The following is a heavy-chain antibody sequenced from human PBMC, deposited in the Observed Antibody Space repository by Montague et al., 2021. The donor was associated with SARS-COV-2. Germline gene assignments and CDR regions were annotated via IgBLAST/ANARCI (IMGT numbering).Heavy chain of an antibody. CDR1: GGAISSSSYC. Sequence: SETLSLTCTVSGGAISSSSYCWGWIRQPPGKGLEWIGGIYYSGXTXYXXXXKXRVTISVDTSKNQFSLKLSSVTAADTAVYYCARDTRIAMLVVVNRYGMDVWGQGTTVTVSS. CDR2: IYYSGXT. J-gene: IGHJ6*02. D-gene: IGHD3-22*01. V-gene: IGHV4-39*07. CDR3: ARDTRIAMLVVVNRYGMDV.